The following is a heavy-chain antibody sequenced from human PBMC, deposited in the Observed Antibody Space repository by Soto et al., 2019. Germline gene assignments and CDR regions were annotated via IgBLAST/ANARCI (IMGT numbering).Heavy chain of an antibody. CDR2: ISYDGSNK. CDR1: GFTFSSYG. V-gene: IGHV3-30*18. CDR3: AKAPPDSSGFHYFDY. J-gene: IGHJ4*02. D-gene: IGHD6-19*01. Sequence: GGSLRLSCAASGFTFSSYGMHWVRQAPGKGLEWVAVISYDGSNKYYADSVKGRFTISRDNSKNTLYLQMNSLRAEDTAVYYCAKAPPDSSGFHYFDYWGQGTLVTVTS.